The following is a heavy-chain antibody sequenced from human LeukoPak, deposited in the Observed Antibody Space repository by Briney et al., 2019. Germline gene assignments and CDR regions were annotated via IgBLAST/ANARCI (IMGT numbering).Heavy chain of an antibody. CDR1: GYTFTSYY. D-gene: IGHD6-19*01. Sequence: ASVKVSCKASGYTFTSYYMHWVRQAPGQGLEWMGIINPSGGSTSYAQKFQGRVTMTRDTSTSTVYMELSSLRSEDTAVYYCARGGPQWLVQYYCYGMGVWGQGTTVTVSS. CDR3: ARGGPQWLVQYYCYGMGV. CDR2: INPSGGST. V-gene: IGHV1-46*01. J-gene: IGHJ6*02.